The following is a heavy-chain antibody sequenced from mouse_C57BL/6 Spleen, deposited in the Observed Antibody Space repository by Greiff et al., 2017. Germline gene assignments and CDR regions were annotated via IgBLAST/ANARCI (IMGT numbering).Heavy chain of an antibody. CDR2: INPSTGGT. V-gene: IGHV1-42*01. D-gene: IGHD2-3*01. CDR1: GYSFTGYY. Sequence: VQLQQSGPELVKPGASVKISCKASGYSFTGYYMNWVKQSPEKSLEWIGEINPSTGGTTYNQKFKDKATLTVDKSSSTAYMQLKSLTSEDSAVYYCARRDGYFYFDYWGQGTTLTVSS. J-gene: IGHJ2*01. CDR3: ARRDGYFYFDY.